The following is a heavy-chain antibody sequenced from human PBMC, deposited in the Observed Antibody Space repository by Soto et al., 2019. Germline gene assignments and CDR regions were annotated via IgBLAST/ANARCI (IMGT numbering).Heavy chain of an antibody. CDR1: GASISSGDYF. CDR2: IYDSGSS. D-gene: IGHD5-12*01. V-gene: IGHV4-30-4*01. Sequence: SETLSLTCTVSGASISSGDYFWSWIRQSPGKGLEWIGYIYDSGSSYYNPSLKSRVTMSVDTSKNQYSLKLRSVTAADTAVYYCAREKGYISGPKNFDYWGQGTLVTVSS. CDR3: AREKGYISGPKNFDY. J-gene: IGHJ4*02.